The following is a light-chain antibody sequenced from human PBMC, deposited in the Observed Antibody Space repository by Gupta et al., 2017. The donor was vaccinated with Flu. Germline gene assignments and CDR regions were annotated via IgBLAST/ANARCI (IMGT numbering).Light chain of an antibody. CDR1: AFPKKY. CDR3: YSTDSSTNRWV. Sequence: GDAFPKKYVYWYQQKSGRAPVLVIYEDSRRPSGIPETFSGSSSGTMATLTISGAQVEDEADYYCYSTDSSTNRWVFGGGTKLTVL. J-gene: IGLJ3*02. V-gene: IGLV3-10*01. CDR2: EDS.